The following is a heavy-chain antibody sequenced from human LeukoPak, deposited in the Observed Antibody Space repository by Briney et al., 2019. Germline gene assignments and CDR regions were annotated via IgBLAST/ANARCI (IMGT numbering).Heavy chain of an antibody. V-gene: IGHV6-1*01. J-gene: IGHJ4*02. CDR3: ARDHGSGWYSYLDD. Sequence: SQTLSLTCAISGDSVSSNSAAWNWIRQSPSRGLEWLGRTYYKSKWYNDYTVSVKSRITIKPDTSKTQFSLQLNSVTPEDTAVYYCARDHGSGWYSYLDDWGQGTLVTVSS. CDR2: TYYKSKWYN. CDR1: GDSVSSNSAA. D-gene: IGHD6-19*01.